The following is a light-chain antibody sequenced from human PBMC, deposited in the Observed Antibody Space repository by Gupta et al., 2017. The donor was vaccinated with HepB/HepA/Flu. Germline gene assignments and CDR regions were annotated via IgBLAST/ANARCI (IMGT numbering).Light chain of an antibody. J-gene: IGLJ3*02. Sequence: SSSNFGAGYDVHWYQQLPGTAPKLLIYGNNNRPSGVPDRFSGSKSGTSASLAITGLQAEDEADYYCQSYASSLSGWVFGGGTNLTVL. CDR2: GNN. V-gene: IGLV1-40*01. CDR3: QSYASSLSGWV. CDR1: SSNFGAGYD.